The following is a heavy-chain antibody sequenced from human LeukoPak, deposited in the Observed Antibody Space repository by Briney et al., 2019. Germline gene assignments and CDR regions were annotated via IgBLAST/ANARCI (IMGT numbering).Heavy chain of an antibody. CDR1: GYTFTGYY. CDR2: INPNSGGT. J-gene: IGHJ6*02. CDR3: ARRAAALNYYYYGMDV. Sequence: ASVKVSCKASGYTFTGYYMHWVRQAPGQGLEWMGWINPNSGGTNYAQKFQGWVTMTRDTSISTAYMELSSLRSEDTAVYYCARRAAALNYYYYGMDVWGQGTTVTVSS. D-gene: IGHD6-13*01. V-gene: IGHV1-2*04.